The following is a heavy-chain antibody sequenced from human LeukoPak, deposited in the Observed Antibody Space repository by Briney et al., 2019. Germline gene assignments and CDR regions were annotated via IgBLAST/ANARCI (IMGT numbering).Heavy chain of an antibody. Sequence: GGSLRLSCAASGFTFDDYGMSWVRQGPGKGLEWVSGINWNGGNTGYADSVKGRFTISRDNAKNSLYLEMDSLRVEDTALYYCARTSDGNWFDPWGQGTLVTVSS. D-gene: IGHD2-2*01. CDR1: GFTFDDYG. J-gene: IGHJ5*02. V-gene: IGHV3-20*04. CDR2: INWNGGNT. CDR3: ARTSDGNWFDP.